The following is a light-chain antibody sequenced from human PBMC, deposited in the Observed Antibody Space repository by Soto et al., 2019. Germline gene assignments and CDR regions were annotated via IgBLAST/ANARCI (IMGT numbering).Light chain of an antibody. Sequence: DILMTQSPSTLSASVGDRVTITCRASQSLSTWLAWYQQKPGKAPKLVIYDASSLESGVPSRFSGSGSDTEFTLTISGMQPDDLATYYCQQYDQFPGTFGQGTKVDIK. V-gene: IGKV1-5*01. CDR2: DAS. CDR1: QSLSTW. CDR3: QQYDQFPGT. J-gene: IGKJ1*01.